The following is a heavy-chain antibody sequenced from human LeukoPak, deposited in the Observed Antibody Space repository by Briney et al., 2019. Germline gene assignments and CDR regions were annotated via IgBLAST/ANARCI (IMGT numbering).Heavy chain of an antibody. CDR3: ARGKNGVSSSWPYFDY. J-gene: IGHJ4*02. Sequence: PGGSLRLSCAVSGFTFSDYSMNWVRQPPGKGLEWIGEINHSGSTNYNPSLKSRVTISVDTSKNQFSLKLSSVTAADTAVYYCARGKNGVSSSWPYFDYWGQGTLVTVSS. V-gene: IGHV4-34*01. D-gene: IGHD6-13*01. CDR1: GFTFSDYS. CDR2: INHSGST.